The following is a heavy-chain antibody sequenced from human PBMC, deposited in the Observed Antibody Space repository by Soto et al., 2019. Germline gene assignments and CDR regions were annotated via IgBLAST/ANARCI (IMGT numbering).Heavy chain of an antibody. D-gene: IGHD6-6*01. V-gene: IGHV4-30-4*01. J-gene: IGHJ4*02. CDR2: IYYNGRT. Sequence: SETLSLTCTVSGGSIRSDDYYWSWIRQPPGKGLEWIGYIYYNGRTDYNPSLKSRVFISIDTSKNQFSLNLNSVSAADTAVYYCARDRSNSPDYFDIWGPGTLVTV. CDR1: GGSIRSDDYY. CDR3: ARDRSNSPDYFDI.